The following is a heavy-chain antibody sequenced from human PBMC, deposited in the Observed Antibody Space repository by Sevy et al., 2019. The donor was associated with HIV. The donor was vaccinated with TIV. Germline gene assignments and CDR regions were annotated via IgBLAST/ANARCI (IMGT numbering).Heavy chain of an antibody. CDR3: ATGVRQQLALYYFDY. Sequence: GGSLRLSCAASGFTFSSYAMSWVRQAPGKGLEWVSAISGSGGSTYYANSVKGRFTISRDNSKNTLYLQMNSLRAEDTAVYYCATGVRQQLALYYFDYWGQGTLVTVSS. CDR2: ISGSGGST. J-gene: IGHJ4*02. CDR1: GFTFSSYA. V-gene: IGHV3-23*01. D-gene: IGHD6-13*01.